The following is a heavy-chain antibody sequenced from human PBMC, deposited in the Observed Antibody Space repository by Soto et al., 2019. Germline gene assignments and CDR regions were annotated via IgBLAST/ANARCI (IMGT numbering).Heavy chain of an antibody. V-gene: IGHV1-69*13. CDR1: GGTFSSYA. J-gene: IGHJ3*02. CDR3: ARDKRELRPPFDAFDI. CDR2: IIPIFGTA. Sequence: SVKVSCKASGGTFSSYAISWVRQAPGQGLEWMGGIIPIFGTANYAQKFQGRVTITADESTSTAYMELSSLRSEDTAAYYCARDKRELRPPFDAFDIWGQGTMVTVSS. D-gene: IGHD1-26*01.